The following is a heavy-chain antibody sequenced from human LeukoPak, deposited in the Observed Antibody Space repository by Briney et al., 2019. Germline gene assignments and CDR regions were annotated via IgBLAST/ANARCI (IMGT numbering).Heavy chain of an antibody. V-gene: IGHV4-59*01. CDR1: GGSISSYY. Sequence: SETLSLTCTVSGGSISSYYWSWIRQPPGKGLEWIGSIYHSGSTFYNPSLKSRVTISVDTSKNQFSLKLTSVTAADTAVYYCARTTGYMIEDYFDYWGQGTLVTVSS. J-gene: IGHJ4*02. CDR2: IYHSGST. CDR3: ARTTGYMIEDYFDY. D-gene: IGHD3-22*01.